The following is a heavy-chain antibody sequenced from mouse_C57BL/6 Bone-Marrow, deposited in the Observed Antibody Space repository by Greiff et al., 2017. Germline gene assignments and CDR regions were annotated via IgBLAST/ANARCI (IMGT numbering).Heavy chain of an antibody. Sequence: QVQLKQPGAELVKPGASVKLSCKASGYTFTSYWMHWVKQRPGQGLEWIGMIHPNSGSTNYNEKFKSKATLTVDKSSSTAYMQLSSLTSEDSAVYYCARGGYGSYWYFDVWGKGTTVTVSS. V-gene: IGHV1-64*01. D-gene: IGHD1-1*01. CDR1: GYTFTSYW. J-gene: IGHJ1*03. CDR3: ARGGYGSYWYFDV. CDR2: IHPNSGST.